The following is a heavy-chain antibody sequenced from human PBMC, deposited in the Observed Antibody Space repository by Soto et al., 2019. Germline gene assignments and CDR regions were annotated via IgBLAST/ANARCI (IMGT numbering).Heavy chain of an antibody. J-gene: IGHJ6*03. CDR1: GFTFDDYA. Sequence: GGFLRLSCAASGFTFDDYAMHWVRQAPGKGLEWVSGISWNSGSIGYADSVKGRFTISRDNAKNSLYLQMNSLRAEDTALYYCAKDIGSRDSHYYYYYMDVWGKGTTVTVSS. D-gene: IGHD6-19*01. CDR3: AKDIGSRDSHYYYYYMDV. V-gene: IGHV3-9*01. CDR2: ISWNSGSI.